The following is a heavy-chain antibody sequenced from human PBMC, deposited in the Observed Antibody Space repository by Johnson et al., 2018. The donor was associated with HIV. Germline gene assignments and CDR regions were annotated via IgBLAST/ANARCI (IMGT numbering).Heavy chain of an antibody. CDR1: GFTFSDYY. J-gene: IGHJ3*02. CDR2: IRNKAKSYTT. CDR3: ARVSGWYEKGAFDI. Sequence: VQLVESGGGLVQPGGSLRLSCVASGFTFSDYYMDWVRQAPGKGLEWVGRIRNKAKSYTTEDAASVKGRFIISRDDSKNSLYLQMNSVKTEDAAVYYCARVSGWYEKGAFDIWGQGTMVTVSS. D-gene: IGHD6-19*01. V-gene: IGHV3-72*01.